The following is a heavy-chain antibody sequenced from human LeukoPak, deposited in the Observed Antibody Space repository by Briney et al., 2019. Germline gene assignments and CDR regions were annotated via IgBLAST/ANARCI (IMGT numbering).Heavy chain of an antibody. CDR2: IKHEESEK. V-gene: IGHV3-7*01. CDR1: GFSFNSDW. Sequence: GGSPRLSCAASGFSFNSDWMDWVRQAPGKGLEWVAKIKHEESEKNYSDSVKGRFTISRDNAQNSLYLQMNGLRVEDTAVYYCTRRLDDWGQGTLVTVSS. CDR3: TRRLDD. D-gene: IGHD3-16*01. J-gene: IGHJ4*02.